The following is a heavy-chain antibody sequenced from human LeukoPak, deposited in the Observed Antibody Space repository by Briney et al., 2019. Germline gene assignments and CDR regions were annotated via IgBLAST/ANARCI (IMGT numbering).Heavy chain of an antibody. Sequence: GGSLRLSCAASGFAFSTYSMNWVRQAPGRGLEWVAYISSSSSGIHYSYYADSVKDRFTISRDNAKNSLYMQMNSLRAEDTAAYYCARDTLRSFDYWGQGTLVTVSS. D-gene: IGHD2/OR15-2a*01. V-gene: IGHV3-48*01. J-gene: IGHJ4*02. CDR1: GFAFSTYS. CDR3: ARDTLRSFDY. CDR2: ISSSSSGIHYS.